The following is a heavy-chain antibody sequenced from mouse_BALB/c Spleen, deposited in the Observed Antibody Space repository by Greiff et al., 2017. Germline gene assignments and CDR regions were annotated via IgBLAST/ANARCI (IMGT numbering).Heavy chain of an antibody. V-gene: IGHV1-63*02. D-gene: IGHD2-3*01. CDR3: ARGDGYFDY. CDR1: GYTFTNYW. J-gene: IGHJ2*01. Sequence: QVQLQQSGPELEKPGASVKISCKASGYTFTNYWLGWVKQRPGHGLEWIGDIYPGGGYTNYNEKFKGKATLTADTSSSTAYMQLSSLTSEDSAVYFCARGDGYFDYWGQGTTLTVSS. CDR2: IYPGGGYT.